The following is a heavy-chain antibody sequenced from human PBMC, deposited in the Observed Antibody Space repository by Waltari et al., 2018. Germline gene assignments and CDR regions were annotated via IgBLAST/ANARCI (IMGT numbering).Heavy chain of an antibody. CDR1: GFSFKNFA. CDR2: ITESGDT. CDR3: AKRWAIYYFEY. Sequence: VQLVESGGGLVQPGGSLRRSCAASGFSFKNFAMSWVRQAPGKGLEWVSTITESGDTFYADSVKGRFATSRDNYKNTLSLQMNSLRAEDTAVYYCAKRWAIYYFEYWGQGNLVTVSS. V-gene: IGHV3-23*04. D-gene: IGHD3-9*01. J-gene: IGHJ4*02.